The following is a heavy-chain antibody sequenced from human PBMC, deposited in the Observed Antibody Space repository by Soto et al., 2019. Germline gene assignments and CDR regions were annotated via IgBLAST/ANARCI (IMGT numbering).Heavy chain of an antibody. D-gene: IGHD5-12*01. CDR1: GGSIGSGGDY. CDR2: IYYSGST. CDR3: ARVATRRVSDY. J-gene: IGHJ4*02. V-gene: IGHV4-31*03. Sequence: TSETLSLTCTVSGGSIGSGGDYWSWIRQHPGKGLEWIGYIYYSGSTYYNPSLKSRVTISVDTSKNQFSLKLSSVTAADTAVYYCARVATRRVSDYWGQGTLVTVSS.